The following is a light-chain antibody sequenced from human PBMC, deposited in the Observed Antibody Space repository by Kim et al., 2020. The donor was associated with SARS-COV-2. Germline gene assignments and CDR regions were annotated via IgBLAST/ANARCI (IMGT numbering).Light chain of an antibody. J-gene: IGLJ3*02. Sequence: GQGVSMFCAGGSSNIGSNSVTWDHQFPGPAPKLLIYNYSQRPSGVPDRFSGSKSGTSAFLAISGLQSEDEADYYCVAWDDSLNAWVFGGGTQLTVL. V-gene: IGLV1-44*01. CDR3: VAWDDSLNAWV. CDR1: SSNIGSNS. CDR2: NYS.